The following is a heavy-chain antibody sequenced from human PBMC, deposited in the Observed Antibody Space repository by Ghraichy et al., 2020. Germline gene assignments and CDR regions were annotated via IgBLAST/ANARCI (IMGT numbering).Heavy chain of an antibody. CDR1: GFTFDDYG. V-gene: IGHV3-20*01. D-gene: IGHD3-3*01. CDR3: ARPRTYYDFWSGFDI. J-gene: IGHJ3*02. CDR2: INWNGGST. Sequence: GSLRLSCAASGFTFDDYGMSWVRQAPGKGLEWVSGINWNGGSTGYADSVKGRFTISRDNAKNSLYLQMNSLRAEDTALYHCARPRTYYDFWSGFDIWGQGTMVTVSS.